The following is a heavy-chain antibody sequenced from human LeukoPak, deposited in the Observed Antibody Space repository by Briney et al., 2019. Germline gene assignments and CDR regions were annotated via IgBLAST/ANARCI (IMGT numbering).Heavy chain of an antibody. Sequence: ASVKVSCKASGYTFTGYYMHWVRQAPEQGLEWMGRINPNSGGTNYAQKFQGRVTMTRDTSISTAYMELSRLRSDDTAVYYCARALTNWGSHGAFDIWGQGTMVTVSS. CDR1: GYTFTGYY. CDR2: INPNSGGT. CDR3: ARALTNWGSHGAFDI. D-gene: IGHD7-27*01. J-gene: IGHJ3*02. V-gene: IGHV1-2*06.